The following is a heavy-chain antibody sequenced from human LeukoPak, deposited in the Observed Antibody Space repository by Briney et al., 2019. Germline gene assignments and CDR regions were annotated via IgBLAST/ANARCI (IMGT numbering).Heavy chain of an antibody. CDR2: FDPEDGET. CDR1: RYTLTELS. V-gene: IGHV1-24*01. J-gene: IGHJ4*02. CDR3: AAKTISSGYYAHFDY. D-gene: IGHD3-22*01. Sequence: ASVKVSCKVSRYTLTELSMHWVRQAPGKGLEWMGGFDPEDGETIYAQKFQGRVTMTEDTSTDTAYMELSSLRSEDTAVYYCAAKTISSGYYAHFDYWGQGTLVTVSS.